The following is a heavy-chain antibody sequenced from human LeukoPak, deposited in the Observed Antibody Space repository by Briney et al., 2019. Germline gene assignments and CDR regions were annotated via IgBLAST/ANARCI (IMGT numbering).Heavy chain of an antibody. CDR3: AKRALEWELLFDY. CDR2: ITYGGSNK. D-gene: IGHD1-26*01. J-gene: IGHJ4*02. Sequence: GGSLRLSCAASGFTFSTYGMHWVRQAPGKGLEWVSFITYGGSNKYYADSVKGRFTISRDNSKNTLYLQMNSLRTEDTAVYYCAKRALEWELLFDYWGQGALVTVSS. V-gene: IGHV3-30*02. CDR1: GFTFSTYG.